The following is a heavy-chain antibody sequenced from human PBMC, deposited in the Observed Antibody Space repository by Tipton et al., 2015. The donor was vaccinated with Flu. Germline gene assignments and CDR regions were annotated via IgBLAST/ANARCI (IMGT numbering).Heavy chain of an antibody. J-gene: IGHJ4*02. Sequence: TLSLTCNVSGDSISTGSHYWNWIRQPAGKGLEWIGRIYTSGSTTYNPSLKSRVTISVDTSKNQFSLKLNSVTATDTAVYYCARDYCSGGICYPDCWGQGTLVTFSS. CDR3: ARDYCSGGICYPDC. V-gene: IGHV4-61*02. D-gene: IGHD2-15*01. CDR1: GDSISTGSHY. CDR2: IYTSGST.